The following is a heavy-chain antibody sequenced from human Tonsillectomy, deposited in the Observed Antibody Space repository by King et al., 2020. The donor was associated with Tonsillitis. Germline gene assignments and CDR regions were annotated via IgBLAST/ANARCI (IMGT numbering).Heavy chain of an antibody. V-gene: IGHV3-30*18. D-gene: IGHD6-19*01. Sequence: VQLVESGGGVVQPGRSLRLSCEASGFTFARYGMHWVRQAPGKGLEWVTVISYDGRGKYYADSVKGRFTIYRDDSNNTVYLQMDSRRPEDTALCYCAKDAREAVVGMLGRYFQHWGQCTLVTVAA. CDR2: ISYDGRGK. CDR1: GFTFARYG. CDR3: AKDAREAVVGMLGRYFQH. J-gene: IGHJ1*01.